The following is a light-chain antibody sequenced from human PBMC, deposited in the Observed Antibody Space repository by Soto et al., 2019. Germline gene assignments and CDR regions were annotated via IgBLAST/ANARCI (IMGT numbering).Light chain of an antibody. CDR1: QSVSNTY. CDR2: GAS. Sequence: EIVLTQSPGTLSLSPGERATLSCRASQSVSNTYLAWYQHKPGQAPRLLIYGASDRATGIPDRFSGSGSVTDFTLTIISLEPEDFALYYCQQYGTSPVTFGQGTKLEIK. V-gene: IGKV3-20*01. CDR3: QQYGTSPVT. J-gene: IGKJ2*01.